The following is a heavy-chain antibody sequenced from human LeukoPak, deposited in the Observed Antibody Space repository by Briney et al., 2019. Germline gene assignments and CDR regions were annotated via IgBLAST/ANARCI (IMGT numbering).Heavy chain of an antibody. CDR2: MNPNSGNT. CDR1: EYTFTSYD. CDR3: ARVYCSGGSCYLPFGY. J-gene: IGHJ4*02. Sequence: ASVKVSCKASEYTFTSYDINWVRQATGQGLEWMGWMNPNSGNTGYAQKFQGRVTMTRNTSISTAYMELSSLRSEDTAVYYCARVYCSGGSCYLPFGYWGQGTLVTVSS. D-gene: IGHD2-15*01. V-gene: IGHV1-8*01.